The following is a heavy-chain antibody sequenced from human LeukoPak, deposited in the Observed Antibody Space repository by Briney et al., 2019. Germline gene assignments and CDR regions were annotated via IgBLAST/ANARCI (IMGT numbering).Heavy chain of an antibody. D-gene: IGHD1-26*01. CDR2: IYSTGTT. V-gene: IGHV4-4*07. Sequence: SETLSLTCTVSGDSIRNYYCSWIRQPAGQGLEWIGRIYSTGTTNYNPSLKSRVTMSVDTSTKQFSLRLSSVTAADTAVYCCVRDVGGSGWFDSGGQGTLVTVSA. J-gene: IGHJ5*01. CDR3: VRDVGGSGWFDS. CDR1: GDSIRNYY.